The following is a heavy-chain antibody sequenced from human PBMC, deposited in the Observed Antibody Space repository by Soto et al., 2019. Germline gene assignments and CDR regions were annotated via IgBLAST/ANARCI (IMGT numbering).Heavy chain of an antibody. CDR1: GFTFSSYA. D-gene: IGHD3-3*01. Sequence: GGSLRLSCAASGFTFSSYAMHWVRQAPGKGLEWVAVISYDGSNKYYADSVKGRFTISRDNSKNTLYLQMNSLRAEDTAVYYCARPLPPLRFIPYYFDYWGQGTLVTVSS. CDR3: ARPLPPLRFIPYYFDY. CDR2: ISYDGSNK. J-gene: IGHJ4*02. V-gene: IGHV3-30-3*01.